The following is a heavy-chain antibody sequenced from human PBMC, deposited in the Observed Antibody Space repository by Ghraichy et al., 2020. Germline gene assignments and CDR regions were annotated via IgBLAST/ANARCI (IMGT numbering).Heavy chain of an antibody. CDR2: INHSGST. Sequence: GSLSLTCAVYGGSFSGYYWSWIRQPPGKGLEWIGEINHSGSTNYNPSLKSRVTISVDTSKNQFSLKLSSVTAADTAVYYCARRVSIAATYNWFDPWGQGTLVTVSS. V-gene: IGHV4-34*01. CDR3: ARRVSIAATYNWFDP. CDR1: GGSFSGYY. D-gene: IGHD6-13*01. J-gene: IGHJ5*02.